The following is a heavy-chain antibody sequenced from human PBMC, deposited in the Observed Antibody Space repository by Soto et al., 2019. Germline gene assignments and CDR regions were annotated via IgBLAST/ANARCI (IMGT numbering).Heavy chain of an antibody. Sequence: SGKVSCKSSVYTLTRYAMHWVRQAPGQSLEWMGWINAGNGNTKYSQKFQGRVTITRDTSASTAYMELSSLRSEDTAVYYCARDKLFTIFGVVITSNLFDPWGQGTLVTVSS. J-gene: IGHJ5*02. CDR1: VYTLTRYA. CDR3: ARDKLFTIFGVVITSNLFDP. CDR2: INAGNGNT. D-gene: IGHD3-3*01. V-gene: IGHV1-3*01.